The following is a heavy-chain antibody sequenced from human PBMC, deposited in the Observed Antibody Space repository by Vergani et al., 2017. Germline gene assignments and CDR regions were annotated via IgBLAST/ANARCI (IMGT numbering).Heavy chain of an antibody. D-gene: IGHD6-13*01. Sequence: EKQLVQSGSETKKPGESLKISCQAFGYIFSNFWIGWVRQRPGRGLEWMGIIYPGDSDTRYSPSFQGQVTISADKSISPAYRQWSSLKASDTAMYYCARGGIRGQLVTGFDYWGQGTLVTVSS. CDR1: GYIFSNFW. J-gene: IGHJ4*02. CDR3: ARGGIRGQLVTGFDY. V-gene: IGHV5-51*01. CDR2: IYPGDSDT.